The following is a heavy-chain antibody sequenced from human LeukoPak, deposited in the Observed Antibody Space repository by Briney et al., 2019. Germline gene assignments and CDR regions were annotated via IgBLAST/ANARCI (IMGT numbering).Heavy chain of an antibody. Sequence: SVKVSCKASGYTFTSYGISWVRQAPGHRLEWMGKIIPIFGTANYAQKFQGRVTITTDESTSTAYMELSSLRSEDTAVYSCAQDRAIPRWGTIFDYWGQGTLVTVSS. CDR3: AQDRAIPRWGTIFDY. CDR1: GYTFTSYG. CDR2: IIPIFGTA. D-gene: IGHD2-8*01. J-gene: IGHJ4*02. V-gene: IGHV1-69*05.